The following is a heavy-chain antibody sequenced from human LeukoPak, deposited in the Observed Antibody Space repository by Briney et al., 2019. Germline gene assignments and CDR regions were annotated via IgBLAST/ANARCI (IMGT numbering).Heavy chain of an antibody. CDR3: ARIEWELLSYYFDY. D-gene: IGHD1-26*01. CDR2: IYSGGST. V-gene: IGHV3-66*01. J-gene: IGHJ4*02. Sequence: GGSLRLSCAASGFTVSSNYMSWVRQAPGKGLEWVSVIYSGGSTYYADSVKGRFTISSDNSKNTLYLQMNSLRAEDTAVYYCARIEWELLSYYFDYWGQGTLVTVSS. CDR1: GFTVSSNY.